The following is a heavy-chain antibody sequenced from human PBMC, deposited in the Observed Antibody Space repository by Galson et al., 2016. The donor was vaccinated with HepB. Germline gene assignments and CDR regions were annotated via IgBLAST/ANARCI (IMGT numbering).Heavy chain of an antibody. Sequence: SLRLSCAASGFTFSSYGMHWVRQAPGKGLEWVAVISYDGRNKYYADSVKGRFTISRDNPKNTLYLQMNSLRAEDTAVYYCAKPDGYNSYFDYWGQGTLVTVSS. D-gene: IGHD5-24*01. CDR3: AKPDGYNSYFDY. J-gene: IGHJ4*02. CDR2: ISYDGRNK. CDR1: GFTFSSYG. V-gene: IGHV3-30*18.